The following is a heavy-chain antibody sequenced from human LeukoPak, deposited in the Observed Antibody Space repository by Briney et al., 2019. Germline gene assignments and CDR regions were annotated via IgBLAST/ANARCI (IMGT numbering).Heavy chain of an antibody. CDR1: GGSISSYY. D-gene: IGHD7-27*01. Sequence: SETLSLTCTVSGGSISSYYWSWIRQPPGKGLEWIGYIYYSGSTNYNPSLKSRVTISVDTSKNQFSLKLSSVTAAVTAVYYCARDRLGNFDYWGQGTLVTVSS. CDR3: ARDRLGNFDY. J-gene: IGHJ4*02. CDR2: IYYSGST. V-gene: IGHV4-59*01.